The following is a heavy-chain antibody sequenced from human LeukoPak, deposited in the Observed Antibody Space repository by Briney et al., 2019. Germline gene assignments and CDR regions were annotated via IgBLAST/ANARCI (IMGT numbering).Heavy chain of an antibody. Sequence: GGSLRLSCAASGFTFSSYEMNWVRQAPGKGLEWVSYISSSGSTIYYADSVKGRFTISRDNAKNSLYLQMNSLRAEDTAVYYCVRSSSWYGPFDYWGQGTLVTVSS. J-gene: IGHJ4*02. CDR2: ISSSGSTI. CDR3: VRSSSWYGPFDY. CDR1: GFTFSSYE. V-gene: IGHV3-48*03. D-gene: IGHD6-13*01.